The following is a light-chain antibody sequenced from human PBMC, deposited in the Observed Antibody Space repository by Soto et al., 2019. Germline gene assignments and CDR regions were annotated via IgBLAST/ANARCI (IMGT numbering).Light chain of an antibody. V-gene: IGKV3-20*01. CDR2: GAS. CDR1: QSVSSSY. J-gene: IGKJ3*01. CDR3: QEYGSSPLA. Sequence: EIVLTQSPGTLSLSPGERATLSCRASQSVSSSYLAWYQQKPGQAPRLLIYGASTRATGIPGRFSGSGSGTGFTRAISRLEPEDCAVYYGQEYGSSPLAVGTGTKVDIE.